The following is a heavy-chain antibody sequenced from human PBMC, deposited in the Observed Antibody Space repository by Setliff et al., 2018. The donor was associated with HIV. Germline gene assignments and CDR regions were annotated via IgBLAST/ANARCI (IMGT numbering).Heavy chain of an antibody. CDR1: GGYISGSSHY. Sequence: NPSETLSLTCTVSGGYISGSSHYWGWIRQPPGKGLEWIGSISYSENIYYNPSLKSRVTISADTSKKQFSLKLSSVTAADTAVYYCARLRYYDILTGYAFDYWGQGTLVTVSS. V-gene: IGHV4-39*01. CDR2: ISYSENI. CDR3: ARLRYYDILTGYAFDY. D-gene: IGHD3-9*01. J-gene: IGHJ4*02.